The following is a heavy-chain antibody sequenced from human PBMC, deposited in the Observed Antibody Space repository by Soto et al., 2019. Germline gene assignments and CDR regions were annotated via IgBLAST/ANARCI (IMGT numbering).Heavy chain of an antibody. CDR3: AKSGDSSSWPHNWFDP. D-gene: IGHD6-13*01. V-gene: IGHV1-58*01. CDR2: IAVGSGYT. J-gene: IGHJ5*02. CDR1: GFTFTSSA. Sequence: ASVKVSCKASGFTFTSSAFQWVRQARGQRLEWIGWIAVGSGYTNYAQKLQGRVTMTTDTSTSTAYMELRSLRSDDTAVYYCAKSGDSSSWPHNWFDPWGQGTLVTVSS.